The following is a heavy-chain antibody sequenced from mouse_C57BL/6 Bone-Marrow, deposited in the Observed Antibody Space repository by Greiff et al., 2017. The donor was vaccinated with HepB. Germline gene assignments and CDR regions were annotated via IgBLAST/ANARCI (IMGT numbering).Heavy chain of an antibody. J-gene: IGHJ1*03. Sequence: EVQLQQSGTVLARPGASVKMSCKTSGYTFTSYWMHWVKQRPGQGLEWIGAIYPGNSDTSYNQKFKGKAKLTAVTSASTAYMELSSLTNEDSAVYYCTKTYDSYCPWYFDIWGTGTTVTVYS. V-gene: IGHV1-5*01. CDR1: GYTFTSYW. CDR3: TKTYDSYCPWYFDI. D-gene: IGHD2-3*01. CDR2: IYPGNSDT.